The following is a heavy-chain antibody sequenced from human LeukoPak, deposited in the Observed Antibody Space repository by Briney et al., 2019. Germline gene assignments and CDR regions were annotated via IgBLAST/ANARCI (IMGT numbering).Heavy chain of an antibody. CDR3: ARASRRLVRRYFYYYMDV. D-gene: IGHD6-19*01. J-gene: IGHJ6*03. CDR2: IYTSGST. Sequence: PSETLSLTCAVSGGSISSGSYYWNWIRQPAGKGLEWIGRIYTSGSTNYNPSLKSRVTISVDTSKNQFSLNLSSVTAADTAVYYCARASRRLVRRYFYYYMDVWGKGTTVTISS. V-gene: IGHV4-61*02. CDR1: GGSISSGSYY.